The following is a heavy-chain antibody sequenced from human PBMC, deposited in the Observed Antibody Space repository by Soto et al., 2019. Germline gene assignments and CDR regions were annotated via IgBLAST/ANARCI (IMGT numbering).Heavy chain of an antibody. D-gene: IGHD6-13*01. Sequence: PSETLSLTCTVSGGSISSYYWSWIRQPAGKGLEWIGRIYTSGSTNYNPSLKSRVTMSVDTSKNQFSLKLSSVTAADTAVYYCARDHGRSSSWYFWFDPWGQGTLVTVSS. V-gene: IGHV4-4*07. CDR2: IYTSGST. CDR1: GGSISSYY. J-gene: IGHJ5*02. CDR3: ARDHGRSSSWYFWFDP.